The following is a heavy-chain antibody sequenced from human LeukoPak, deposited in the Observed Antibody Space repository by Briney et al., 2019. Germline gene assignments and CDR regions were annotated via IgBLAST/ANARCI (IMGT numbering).Heavy chain of an antibody. CDR1: GFTFDDYG. J-gene: IGHJ4*02. CDR2: INWNGGST. Sequence: SGGSLRLSCAASGFTFDDYGMSWVRQTPGKGLEWVSGINWNGGSTGYADSVKGRFTISSDNAKNSLYLQMNSLRAEDTALYYCARVYSSSWYFDYWGQGTLVTVSS. D-gene: IGHD6-13*01. V-gene: IGHV3-20*04. CDR3: ARVYSSSWYFDY.